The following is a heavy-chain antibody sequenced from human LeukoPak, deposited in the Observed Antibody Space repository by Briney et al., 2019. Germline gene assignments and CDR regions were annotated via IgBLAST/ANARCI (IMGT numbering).Heavy chain of an antibody. CDR3: ARDYGPTRGPGYSEGDY. V-gene: IGHV3-11*01. CDR2: ISSSGSTI. Sequence: GALRLSCAASGFTFSDYHMSWIRQAPGKGLEWVSYISSSGSTIYYADSVKGRFTISRDNAKNSLYLQMNSLRAEDTAVYYCARDYGPTRGPGYSEGDYWGQGTLVTVSS. J-gene: IGHJ4*02. D-gene: IGHD5-18*01. CDR1: GFTFSDYH.